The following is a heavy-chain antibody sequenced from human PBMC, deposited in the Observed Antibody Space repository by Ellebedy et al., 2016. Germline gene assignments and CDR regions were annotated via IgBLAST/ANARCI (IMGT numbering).Heavy chain of an antibody. CDR2: IYTSGST. J-gene: IGHJ4*02. Sequence: SETLSLTXTVSGGSISSYYWSWIRQPAGKGLEWIGRIYTSGSTNYNPSLKSRVTMSVDTSKNQFSLKLSSVTAADTAVYYCARDTYYYGSGRGRFDYWGQGTLVTVSS. V-gene: IGHV4-4*07. CDR3: ARDTYYYGSGRGRFDY. CDR1: GGSISSYY. D-gene: IGHD3-10*01.